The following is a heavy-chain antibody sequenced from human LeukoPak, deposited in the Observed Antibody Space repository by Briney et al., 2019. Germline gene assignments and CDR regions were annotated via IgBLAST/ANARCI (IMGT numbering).Heavy chain of an antibody. V-gene: IGHV1-18*01. CDR1: GYTFTIYG. CDR2: ISAYNGNT. D-gene: IGHD6-6*01. CDR3: ARDWTAARHLFDY. Sequence: ASVKVSCKSSGYTFTIYGISLVRQAPGQGLEWVGWISAYNGNTNYAQKLQGRVTMTTDTSTSTAYMELRRLRSDDTAVYYCARDWTAARHLFDYWGQGTLVTVSS. J-gene: IGHJ4*02.